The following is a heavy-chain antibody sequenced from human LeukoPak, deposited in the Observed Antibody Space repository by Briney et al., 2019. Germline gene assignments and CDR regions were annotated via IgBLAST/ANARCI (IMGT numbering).Heavy chain of an antibody. V-gene: IGHV4-34*01. CDR2: INHSGNT. CDR3: ARLGSGYGRYYFDY. D-gene: IGHD3-22*01. J-gene: IGHJ4*02. CDR1: GGSFSAYY. Sequence: SETLSLTCAVYGGSFSAYYWSWIRQPPGKGLEWIGEINHSGNTNYNPSLKSRLTISVDTSKNQFSLKLSSVTAADTAVYYCARLGSGYGRYYFDYWGQGTLVTVSS.